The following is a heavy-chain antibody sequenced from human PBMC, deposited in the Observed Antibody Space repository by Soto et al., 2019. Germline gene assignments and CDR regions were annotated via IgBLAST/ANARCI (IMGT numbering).Heavy chain of an antibody. J-gene: IGHJ6*02. CDR2: IIPIFGTA. V-gene: IGHV1-69*13. CDR3: ARWNGSYHDSSGYYPPPYYYYYYGMDV. Sequence: SVKVSCKASGGTFSSYAISWVRQAPGQGLEWMGGIIPIFGTANYAQKFQGRVTITADESTSTAYMELSSLRSEDTAVYYCARWNGSYHDSSGYYPPPYYYYYYGMDVWGQGTTVTVSS. CDR1: GGTFSSYA. D-gene: IGHD3-22*01.